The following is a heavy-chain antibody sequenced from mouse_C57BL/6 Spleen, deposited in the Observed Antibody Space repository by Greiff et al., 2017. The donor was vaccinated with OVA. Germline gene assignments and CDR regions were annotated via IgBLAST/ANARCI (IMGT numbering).Heavy chain of an antibody. CDR2: INPSTGGT. V-gene: IGHV1-43*01. CDR1: GYSFTGYY. CDR3: ARLEGDY. J-gene: IGHJ2*01. Sequence: EVQLQQSGPELVKPGASVKISCKASGYSFTGYYMHWVKQSSEKSLEWIGEINPSTGGTSYNQKFKGKATLTVDKSSSTAYMQLKSLTSEDSAVYYCARLEGDYWGQGTTLTVSS.